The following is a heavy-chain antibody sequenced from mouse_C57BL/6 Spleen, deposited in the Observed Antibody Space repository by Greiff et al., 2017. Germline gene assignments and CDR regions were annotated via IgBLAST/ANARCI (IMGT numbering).Heavy chain of an antibody. CDR3: ARSGFDY. CDR2: IDPSDSYT. J-gene: IGHJ2*01. CDR1: GYTFTSYW. V-gene: IGHV1-69*01. D-gene: IGHD3-1*01. Sequence: QVQLQQPGAELVMPGASVKLSCKASGYTFTSYWMHWVKQRPGQGLEWIGEIDPSDSYTNYNQKFKGKSTLTVDKSSSTAYMQLSSLSSEDSAVYYCARSGFDYWGQGTTLTVSS.